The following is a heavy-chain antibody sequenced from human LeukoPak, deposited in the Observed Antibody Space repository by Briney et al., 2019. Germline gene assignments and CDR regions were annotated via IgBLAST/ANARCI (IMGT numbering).Heavy chain of an antibody. CDR2: INPKRDLR. J-gene: IGHJ4*02. CDR3: ANEKMPSGNFDF. V-gene: IGHV1-2*02. D-gene: IGHD1-26*01. CDR1: GYTFTDYY. Sequence: ASVKVSCKTSGYTFTDYYIHWMRQAPGQGLEWMGGINPKRDLRNYAQKFEGRVAMTRDTSISTAYLELNSLTSDDTAMYYRANEKMPSGNFDFWGQGSLVTVSS.